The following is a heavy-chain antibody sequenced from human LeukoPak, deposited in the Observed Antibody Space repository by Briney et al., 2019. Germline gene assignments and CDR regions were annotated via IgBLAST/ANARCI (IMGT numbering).Heavy chain of an antibody. CDR3: ARRPKMAKGYYFDY. V-gene: IGHV4-39*01. J-gene: IGHJ4*02. CDR1: GGSISSSSYY. CDR2: IYYSGST. Sequence: PSETLSLTCTVSGGSISSSSYYWGWIRQPPGKGLEWIGSIYYSGSTYYNPSLKSRVTISVDTSKNQFSLKLSSVTAADTAVYYCARRPKMAKGYYFDYWGQGTLVTVSS. D-gene: IGHD5-24*01.